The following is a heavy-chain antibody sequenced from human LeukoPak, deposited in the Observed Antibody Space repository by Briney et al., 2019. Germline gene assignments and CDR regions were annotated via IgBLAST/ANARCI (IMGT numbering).Heavy chain of an antibody. D-gene: IGHD1-26*01. V-gene: IGHV3-11*01. CDR1: GFTFSDYY. CDR3: ARDTEDDDGSTTFDY. J-gene: IGHJ4*02. CDR2: ISSSGNVI. Sequence: KPGGSLRLSCAISGFTFSDYYFSWIRQAPGKGLEWISYISSSGNVIYYADSVKGRFTISRDNAKNSLYLQMNSLRVEDTAVYYCARDTEDDDGSTTFDYWGREPWSPSPQ.